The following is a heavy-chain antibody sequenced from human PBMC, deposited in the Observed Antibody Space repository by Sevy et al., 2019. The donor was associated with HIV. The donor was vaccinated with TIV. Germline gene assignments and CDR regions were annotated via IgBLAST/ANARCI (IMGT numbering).Heavy chain of an antibody. D-gene: IGHD1-1*01. J-gene: IGHJ3*02. CDR1: GGSFSDYS. CDR3: APGKDVFGTFDI. CDR2: ISHSGNT. Sequence: SETLSLTCAVDGGSFSDYSWNWIRQSPERGREWIGEISHSGNTNYISSLKSRVTISRATSKNQFSLKLNSVNAADTAVYYCAPGKDVFGTFDIWGQGTGVTVSS. V-gene: IGHV4-34*01.